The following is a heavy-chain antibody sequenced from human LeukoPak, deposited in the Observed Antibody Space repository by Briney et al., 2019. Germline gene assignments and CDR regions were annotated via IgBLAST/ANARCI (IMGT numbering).Heavy chain of an antibody. CDR2: INHSGST. D-gene: IGHD5-18*01. CDR3: ARGRRIQLWSSPYYGMDV. CDR1: GGSFSGYY. Sequence: SETLSLTCAVYGGSFSGYYWSWIRQPPGKGLEWIGEINHSGSTNYSPSLKSRVTISVDTSKNQFSLKLSSVTAADTAVYYCARGRRIQLWSSPYYGMDVWGQGTTVTVSS. J-gene: IGHJ6*02. V-gene: IGHV4-34*01.